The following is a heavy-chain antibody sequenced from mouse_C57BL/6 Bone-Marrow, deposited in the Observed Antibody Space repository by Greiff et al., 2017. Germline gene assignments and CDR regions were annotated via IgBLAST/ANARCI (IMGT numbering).Heavy chain of an antibody. CDR3: SSSWFAY. V-gene: IGHV3-6*01. Sequence: VQLVESGPGLVKPSQSLSLTCSVTGYSITRGYFWNWLRPFPGNILEWMGYISYDGSTNYNPSLKNPISLTRATSKNQFCLMFTSVTAEDTAAYDGSSSWFAYWGQGTLVTVSA. J-gene: IGHJ3*01. CDR2: ISYDGST. CDR1: GYSITRGYF.